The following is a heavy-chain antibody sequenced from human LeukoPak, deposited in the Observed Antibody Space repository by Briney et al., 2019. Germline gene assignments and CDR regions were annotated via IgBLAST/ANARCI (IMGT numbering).Heavy chain of an antibody. CDR1: GFTFSSYA. Sequence: GGSLRLSCAASGFTFSSYAMSWVRQAPGKGLEWVSAISGSGGSTYYADSVKGRFTISRDNSKNTLYLQMNSLRAEDTAVYYCAKDFDYYDSNGYDYWGQGTLVTVSS. CDR3: AKDFDYYDSNGYDY. D-gene: IGHD3-22*01. V-gene: IGHV3-23*01. CDR2: ISGSGGST. J-gene: IGHJ4*02.